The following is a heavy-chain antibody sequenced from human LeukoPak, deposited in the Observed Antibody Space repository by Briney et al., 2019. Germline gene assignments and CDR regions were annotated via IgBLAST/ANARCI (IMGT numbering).Heavy chain of an antibody. D-gene: IGHD3-10*02. CDR3: GKDERWSGGFYYVEN. V-gene: IGHV3-30*02. CDR2: IRTDGSNK. Sequence: GGPLKLYCAASGCTFRAYSITWVSQAPTKSLNSVAFIRTDGSNKYYADSVKGRFTISRENSKRTQYLELNGMRAEDTAVYYCGKDERWSGGFYYVENWGQGTLVTVSS. CDR1: GCTFRAYS. J-gene: IGHJ4*02.